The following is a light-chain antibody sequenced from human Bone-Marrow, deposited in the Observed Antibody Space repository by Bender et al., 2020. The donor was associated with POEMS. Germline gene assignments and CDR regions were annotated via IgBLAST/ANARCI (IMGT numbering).Light chain of an antibody. Sequence: SYELTQPPSVSVSPGQTASITCSGDKLGDKYVCWYQQKAGQSPVLVIYQNISRPSGIPERFSGSNSGNTATLTISGTQAMDEADYFCQAWDSRTVVFGGGTKLTVL. J-gene: IGLJ2*01. CDR2: QNI. V-gene: IGLV3-1*01. CDR3: QAWDSRTVV. CDR1: KLGDKY.